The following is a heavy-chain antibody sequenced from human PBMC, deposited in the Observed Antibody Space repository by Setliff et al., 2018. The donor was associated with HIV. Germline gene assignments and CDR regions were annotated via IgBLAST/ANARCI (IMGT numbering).Heavy chain of an antibody. Sequence: PGGSLRLSCAASGFTVSRFYMSWVRQAPGKGLEWVSVIYSDGSSYYADSVRGRFTIPRDNYKNTLYLQMNSLRPEDTAVYYCARDSPLSHFDYWGQGILVTVPQ. CDR1: GFTVSRFY. J-gene: IGHJ4*02. CDR2: IYSDGSS. V-gene: IGHV3-53*01. CDR3: ARDSPLSHFDY.